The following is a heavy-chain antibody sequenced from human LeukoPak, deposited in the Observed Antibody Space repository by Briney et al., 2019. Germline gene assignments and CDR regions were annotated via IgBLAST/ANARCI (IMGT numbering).Heavy chain of an antibody. Sequence: PSETLSLTCTVSGGSISSGDYYWSWIRQPPGKGLEWIGYIYHSGSTYYNPSLKSRVTISVDTSKNQFSLKLSSVTAADTAVYYCASLYGDYAAFDYWGQGTLVTVSS. D-gene: IGHD4-17*01. CDR2: IYHSGST. J-gene: IGHJ4*02. CDR1: GGSISSGDYY. V-gene: IGHV4-30-4*01. CDR3: ASLYGDYAAFDY.